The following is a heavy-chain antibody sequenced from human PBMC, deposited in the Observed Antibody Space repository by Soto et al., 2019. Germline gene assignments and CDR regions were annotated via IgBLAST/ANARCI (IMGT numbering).Heavy chain of an antibody. CDR3: AREIPGSGSYWDYYYYGMDV. CDR2: INHSGST. V-gene: IGHV4-34*01. D-gene: IGHD3-10*01. J-gene: IGHJ6*02. CDR1: GGSFSGYY. Sequence: SETLSLTCAVYGGSFSGYYWSWIRQPPGKGLEWIGEINHSGSTNYNPSLKSRVTISVDTSKNQFSLKLSSVTAADTAVYYCAREIPGSGSYWDYYYYGMDVWGQGTTVTV.